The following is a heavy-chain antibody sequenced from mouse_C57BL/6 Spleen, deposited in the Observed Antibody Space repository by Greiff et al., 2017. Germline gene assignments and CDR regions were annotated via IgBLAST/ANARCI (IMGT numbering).Heavy chain of an antibody. D-gene: IGHD2-1*01. J-gene: IGHJ1*03. CDR3: ARSPYGNWYFDV. V-gene: IGHV3-6*01. CDR2: ISYDGSN. Sequence: EVKLQESGPGLVKPSQSLSLTCSVTGYSITSGYYWNWIRQFPGNNLEWMGYISYDGSNNYNPSLKNRISITRDTSKNQFFLKLNSVTTEDTATYYCARSPYGNWYFDVWGTGTTVTVSS. CDR1: GYSITSGYY.